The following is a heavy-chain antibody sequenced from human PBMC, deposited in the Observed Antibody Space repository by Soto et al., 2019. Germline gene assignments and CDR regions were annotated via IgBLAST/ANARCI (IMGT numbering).Heavy chain of an antibody. CDR3: AREWRSSGMVRGVIIWFDP. V-gene: IGHV1-18*01. J-gene: IGHJ5*02. Sequence: QVQLVQSGAEVKKPGASVKVSCKASGYTFTSYGISWVRQAPGQGLEWMGWISAYNGNTNYAQKLQGRVTMTTDTSTSTAYMELRSLRSDDTAVYYCAREWRSSGMVRGVIIWFDPWGQGTLVTVSS. CDR1: GYTFTSYG. D-gene: IGHD3-10*01. CDR2: ISAYNGNT.